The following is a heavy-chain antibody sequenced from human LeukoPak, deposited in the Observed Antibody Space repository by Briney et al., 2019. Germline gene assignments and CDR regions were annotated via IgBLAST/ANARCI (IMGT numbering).Heavy chain of an antibody. Sequence: SETLSLTCTVSGGSINSYYWSWIRQPPGKGLEWIGYIYYSGSTNYNPSLKSRVTISVDTSKNQFSLKLSSVTAADTAVYYCARVRRVTAAPGAFDIWGQGTMVTVSS. V-gene: IGHV4-59*01. J-gene: IGHJ3*02. CDR2: IYYSGST. CDR1: GGSINSYY. CDR3: ARVRRVTAAPGAFDI. D-gene: IGHD2-2*01.